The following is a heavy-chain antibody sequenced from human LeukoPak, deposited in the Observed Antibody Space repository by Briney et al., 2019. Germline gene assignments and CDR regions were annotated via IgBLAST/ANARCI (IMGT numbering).Heavy chain of an antibody. CDR2: INAGNGNT. CDR1: GYTFTRYA. CDR3: VREYSSGYILDY. V-gene: IGHV1-3*01. D-gene: IGHD3-22*01. Sequence: ASVKVSCKASGYTFTRYAMHWVRQAPGQRLEWMGWINAGNGNTKYSQKFQGRVTITRDTSASTAYMELSSLRSEDTAVYYCVREYSSGYILDYWGQGTLVTVSS. J-gene: IGHJ4*02.